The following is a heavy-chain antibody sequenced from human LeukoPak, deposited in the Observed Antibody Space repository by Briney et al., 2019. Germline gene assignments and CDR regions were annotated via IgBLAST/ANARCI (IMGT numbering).Heavy chain of an antibody. CDR1: GGSISCHY. D-gene: IGHD3-22*01. Sequence: SETLSLTCTVSGGSISCHYWSWIRQPPGKGLEWIGYIYYSGSTNYNPSLKSRVTISVDTSKNQFSLKLSSVTAADTAVYYCARRDYYDSSGYPDWGQGTLVTVSS. J-gene: IGHJ4*02. CDR3: ARRDYYDSSGYPD. V-gene: IGHV4-59*11. CDR2: IYYSGST.